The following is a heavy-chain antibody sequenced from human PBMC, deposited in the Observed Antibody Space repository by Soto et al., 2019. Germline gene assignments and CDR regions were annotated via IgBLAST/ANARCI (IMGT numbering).Heavy chain of an antibody. J-gene: IGHJ6*02. D-gene: IGHD3-10*01. CDR1: GFTFSSYS. Sequence: ASVKVSCAASGFTFSSYSMNWVRQAPGKGLEWVSYISSSSSTIYYADSVKGRFTISRDNAKNSLYLQMNSLRDEDTAVYYCARDPLLWFGERYYYGMDVWGQGTTVTVSS. CDR3: ARDPLLWFGERYYYGMDV. CDR2: ISSSSSTI. V-gene: IGHV3-48*02.